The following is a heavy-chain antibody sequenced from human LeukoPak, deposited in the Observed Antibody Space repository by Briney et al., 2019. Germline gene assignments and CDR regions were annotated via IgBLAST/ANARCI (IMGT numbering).Heavy chain of an antibody. CDR2: IREDGRET. V-gene: IGHV3-7*01. CDR3: ARVPTGTGRGHWYFDL. Sequence: GGSLRPSCAASGFTFRNYWMSWVRQAPGKGLEWVANIREDGRETFYVDSVKGRFTISRDNAKDSLDLEMNSLRAEDAALYYCARVPTGTGRGHWYFDLWGRGSLVTVSS. CDR1: GFTFRNYW. D-gene: IGHD3/OR15-3a*01. J-gene: IGHJ2*01.